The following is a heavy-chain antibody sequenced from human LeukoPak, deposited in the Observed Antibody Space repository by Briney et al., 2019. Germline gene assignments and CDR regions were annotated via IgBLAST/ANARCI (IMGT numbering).Heavy chain of an antibody. Sequence: PSETLSLTCAVYGGSCSGYYWSWIRQPPGKGLEWIGEINHSGSTNYNPSLKSRVTISVDTSKNQFSLKLSSVTAADTAVYYCARGRGKWNPHFDYWGQGTLVTVSS. CDR1: GGSCSGYY. D-gene: IGHD1-20*01. V-gene: IGHV4-34*01. J-gene: IGHJ4*02. CDR3: ARGRGKWNPHFDY. CDR2: INHSGST.